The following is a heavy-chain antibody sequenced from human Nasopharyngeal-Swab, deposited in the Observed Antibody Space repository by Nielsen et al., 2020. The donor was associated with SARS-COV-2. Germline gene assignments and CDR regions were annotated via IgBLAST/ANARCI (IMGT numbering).Heavy chain of an antibody. Sequence: WIRQPPGKGLEWIGEIDHSGNTNYNPSLKSRVTVSADTSKNQFSLKMTSLTAADMGLYYCARGEGDSARSSVVYWGRGTRVTSPQ. D-gene: IGHD2-21*01. J-gene: IGHJ4*02. CDR2: IDHSGNT. V-gene: IGHV4-34*01. CDR3: ARGEGDSARSSVVY.